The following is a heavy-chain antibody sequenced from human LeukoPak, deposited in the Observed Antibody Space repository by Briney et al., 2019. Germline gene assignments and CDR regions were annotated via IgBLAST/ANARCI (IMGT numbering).Heavy chain of an antibody. V-gene: IGHV3-30*04. CDR3: AKTWEPKFGFDH. J-gene: IGHJ4*02. CDR1: AFTFSSYA. D-gene: IGHD1-26*01. CDR2: ISYDGSNK. Sequence: GRSLRLSCAASAFTFSSYAMHWVRQAPGKGLEWVAVISYDGSNKYYADSVKGRFTISRDNSKNTLYLQMNSLRTEDTAVYYCAKTWEPKFGFDHWGQGTLVTVSS.